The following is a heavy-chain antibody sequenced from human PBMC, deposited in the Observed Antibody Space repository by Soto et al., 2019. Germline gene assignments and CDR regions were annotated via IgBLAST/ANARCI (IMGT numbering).Heavy chain of an antibody. CDR1: GFTFSLYG. D-gene: IGHD2-2*01. CDR2: IWHDGSNR. Sequence: QVQLEECGGGVVQPGRSLRLSCAASGFTFSLYGMHWVRQAPGKGLEWVAGIWHDGSNRYHADSVKGRFTISRDNSKNARYLEMNSLRGEDTAVYYCAREAGYQESVGRQLRDLWGQCTRVTVSS. CDR3: AREAGYQESVGRQLRDL. J-gene: IGHJ1*01. V-gene: IGHV3-33*01.